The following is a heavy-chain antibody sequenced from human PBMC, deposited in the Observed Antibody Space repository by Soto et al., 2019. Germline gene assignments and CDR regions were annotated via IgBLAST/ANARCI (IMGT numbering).Heavy chain of an antibody. CDR3: ARDAALGLNDY. CDR2: ISAYNGNT. CDR1: GYTFTSYG. J-gene: IGHJ4*02. Sequence: GASGKVSCKASGYTFTSYGISWVRQAPGQGLERMGWISAYNGNTKYAQNLQGRVTMTTDTSTSTAYMELRSLRSDDTAVYYCARDAALGLNDYCGRGTLVTFSS. V-gene: IGHV1-18*01.